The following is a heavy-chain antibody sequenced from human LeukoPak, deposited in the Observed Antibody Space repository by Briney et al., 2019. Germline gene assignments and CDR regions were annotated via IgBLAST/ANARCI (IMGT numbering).Heavy chain of an antibody. J-gene: IGHJ3*02. D-gene: IGHD6-13*01. V-gene: IGHV4-34*01. CDR3: AKHRGAAGWRSFDI. CDR1: GGSFSGYY. Sequence: SETLSLTCGVSGGSFSGYYWSWICQPPGKGLEWIGEINDSGSTKYNPSLKSRVTISIDTSKNQFSLKLNSVTAADTAVYYCAKHRGAAGWRSFDIWGQGTMVTVSS. CDR2: INDSGST.